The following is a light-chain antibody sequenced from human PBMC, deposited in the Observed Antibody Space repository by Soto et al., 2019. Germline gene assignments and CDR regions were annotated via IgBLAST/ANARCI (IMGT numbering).Light chain of an antibody. J-gene: IGKJ3*01. CDR1: QPISTW. CDR2: QAS. CDR3: QQYNNNSPFT. V-gene: IGKV1-5*03. Sequence: DIQLTQSPSALSASVGDRVTLTCRASQPISTWLACYQQKPGKAPNLLIYQASTLETGVPSRFSGSGSGTEFTLTISSLQPDDFATYYCQQYNNNSPFTFGPGTKVDI.